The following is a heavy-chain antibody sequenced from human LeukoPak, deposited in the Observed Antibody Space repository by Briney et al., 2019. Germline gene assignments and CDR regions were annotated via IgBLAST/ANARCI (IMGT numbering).Heavy chain of an antibody. CDR3: ARVSPHYYDSSGYYWGPGLNYFDY. CDR1: GFTFSSYW. CDR2: IKQDGSEK. V-gene: IGHV3-7*01. D-gene: IGHD3-22*01. J-gene: IGHJ4*02. Sequence: PGGSLRLPCAASGFTFSSYWMSWVRQAPGKGLEWVANIKQDGSEKYYVDSVKGRFTISRDNAKNSLYLQMNSLRAEDTAVYYCARVSPHYYDSSGYYWGPGLNYFDYWGQGTLVTVSS.